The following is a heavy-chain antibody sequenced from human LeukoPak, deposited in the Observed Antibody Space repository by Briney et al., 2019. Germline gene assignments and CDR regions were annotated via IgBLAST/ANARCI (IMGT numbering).Heavy chain of an antibody. CDR2: IYTSGST. V-gene: IGHV4-61*02. CDR1: GGSISSGSYY. D-gene: IGHD5-24*01. Sequence: SQTLSLTCTVSGGSISSGSYYWRWIRQPAGKGLEWIGRIYTSGSTNYNPSLKSRVTISADTSKNQFSLKLSSVTAADTAVYYCARDREAFDIWGQGTMVTVSS. CDR3: ARDREAFDI. J-gene: IGHJ3*02.